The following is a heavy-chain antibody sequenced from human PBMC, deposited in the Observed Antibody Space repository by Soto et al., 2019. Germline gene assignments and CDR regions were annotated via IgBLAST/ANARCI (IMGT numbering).Heavy chain of an antibody. Sequence: QVQLVQSGAEVKKPGASVKVSCKASGYTFTSYGISWVRQAPGQGLEWMGWISAYNGNTNYAQKLQGRVTMTTDTSTSTDYMELRSLRSDDTAVYYCARAEGDYYDSSGYLYYFDYWGQGTLVTVSS. CDR3: ARAEGDYYDSSGYLYYFDY. J-gene: IGHJ4*02. CDR2: ISAYNGNT. CDR1: GYTFTSYG. V-gene: IGHV1-18*01. D-gene: IGHD3-22*01.